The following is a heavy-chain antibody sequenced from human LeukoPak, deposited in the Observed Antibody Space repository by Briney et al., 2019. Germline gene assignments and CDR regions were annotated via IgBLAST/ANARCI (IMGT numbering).Heavy chain of an antibody. V-gene: IGHV6-1*01. J-gene: IGHJ4*02. CDR2: TYYRSKWYN. Sequence: SQTLSLTCALSGDSVSSNSAAWNWIRQSPSRGFEWLGRTYYRSKWYNDDAESVNSRMTINADTSKNQFSLQLSSVTPEDTAVYYCARGGWLQLRGGYDYWGQGTLVTVSS. CDR1: GDSVSSNSAA. CDR3: ARGGWLQLRGGYDY. D-gene: IGHD5-24*01.